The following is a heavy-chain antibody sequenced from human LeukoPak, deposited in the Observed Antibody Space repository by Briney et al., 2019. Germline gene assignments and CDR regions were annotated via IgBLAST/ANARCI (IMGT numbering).Heavy chain of an antibody. Sequence: SETLSLTCAVYGVSFSGYYWSWIRQPPGKGLEWIGEINHSGSTNYNPSLKSRVTISVDTSKNQFSLKLSSVTAADTAVYYCARGRRGSYTRPTQLDYWGQGTLVTVSS. CDR3: ARGRRGSYTRPTQLDY. V-gene: IGHV4-34*01. CDR2: INHSGST. D-gene: IGHD1-14*01. CDR1: GVSFSGYY. J-gene: IGHJ4*02.